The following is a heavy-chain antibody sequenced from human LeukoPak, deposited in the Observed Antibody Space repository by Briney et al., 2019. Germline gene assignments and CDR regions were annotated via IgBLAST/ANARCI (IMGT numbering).Heavy chain of an antibody. CDR1: GFTLRNYW. CDR3: ARYSSSSGGASYYLDY. V-gene: IGHV3-74*01. D-gene: IGHD6-6*01. Sequence: PGGSLRLSCTGSGFTLRNYWMHWVRQVSGKRVVWVSRISGDGSVKNYADSVQGRFTISRDNAENILYLQINNLRSEDTAVYYCARYSSSSGGASYYLDYWGHGTLVTVSS. J-gene: IGHJ4*01. CDR2: ISGDGSVK.